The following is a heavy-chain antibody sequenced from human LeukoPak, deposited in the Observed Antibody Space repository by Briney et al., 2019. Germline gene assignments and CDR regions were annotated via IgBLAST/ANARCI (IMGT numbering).Heavy chain of an antibody. D-gene: IGHD2-2*03. CDR1: GFTFSIYS. Sequence: PGGSLRLSCAASGFTFSIYSMNWVRQAPGKGLEWVSCISSGSDNIYYADSLRGRFTISRDNAKNSLYLQMNSLRAEDTAVYYCARVGGYCSSVSNCYGDYWGQGTLVAVSP. J-gene: IGHJ4*02. CDR3: ARVGGYCSSVSNCYGDY. CDR2: ISSGSDNI. V-gene: IGHV3-21*01.